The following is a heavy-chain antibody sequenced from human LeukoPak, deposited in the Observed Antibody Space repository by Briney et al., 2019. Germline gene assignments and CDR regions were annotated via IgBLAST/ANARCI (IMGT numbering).Heavy chain of an antibody. CDR2: IKQDGSDK. D-gene: IGHD3-16*01. CDR3: ARDLKGALDY. J-gene: IGHJ4*02. Sequence: GGSLRLSCAASGFSFSSSWMAWVRQAPGKGLEWVANIKQDGSDKNYLVSARGRFTISRDNAKDSLFLQMNSLRGDDTAVYYCARDLKGALDYWGQGTLVTVSS. CDR1: GFSFSSSW. V-gene: IGHV3-7*01.